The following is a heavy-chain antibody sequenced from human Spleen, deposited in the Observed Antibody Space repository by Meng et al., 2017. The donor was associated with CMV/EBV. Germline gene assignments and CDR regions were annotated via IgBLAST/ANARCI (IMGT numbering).Heavy chain of an antibody. Sequence: SDLSISNTTFFWGWIRQPPGKGLEWIGSFFHSGDTYSNPSLRSRVAISVDTSKNQFSLRLNSVTATDTAVYYCARHLRGYSWPKSDWGQGTLVTVSS. CDR3: ARHLRGYSWPKSD. V-gene: IGHV4-39*01. CDR2: FFHSGDT. CDR1: DLSISNTTFF. J-gene: IGHJ4*02. D-gene: IGHD1-26*01.